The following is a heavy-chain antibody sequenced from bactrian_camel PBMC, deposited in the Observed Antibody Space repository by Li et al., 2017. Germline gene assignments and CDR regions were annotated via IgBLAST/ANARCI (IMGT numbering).Heavy chain of an antibody. D-gene: IGHD6*01. Sequence: VQLVESGGGLVQPGGSLRLSCAASGSTFGRYYMSWVRLAPGKGLEWVSSIYTGGGGTYYADSVKGRFTISRDDAKNALYLQQNSLKTEDTAMYYCTREDPGAGRADWGQGTQVTVS. V-gene: IGHV3S5*01. CDR3: TREDPGAGRAD. J-gene: IGHJ4*01. CDR2: IYTGGGGT. CDR1: GSTFGRYY.